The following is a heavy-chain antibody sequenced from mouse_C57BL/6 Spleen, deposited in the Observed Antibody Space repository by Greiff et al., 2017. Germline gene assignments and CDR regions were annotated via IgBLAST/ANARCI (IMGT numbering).Heavy chain of an antibody. Sequence: QVQLQQSGPGLVQPSQSLSITCTVSGFSLTSYGVHWVRQSPGKGLEWLGVIWRGGSTDYNAAFMSRLSITKVNTKSQVFFTMNSLQADDTAIYYCAHITTVVATDWYFDVWGTGTTVTVSS. CDR1: GFSLTSYG. CDR2: IWRGGST. D-gene: IGHD1-1*01. V-gene: IGHV2-5*01. J-gene: IGHJ1*03. CDR3: AHITTVVATDWYFDV.